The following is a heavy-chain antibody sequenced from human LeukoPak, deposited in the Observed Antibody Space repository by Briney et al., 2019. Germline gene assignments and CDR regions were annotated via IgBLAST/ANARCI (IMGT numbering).Heavy chain of an antibody. CDR2: INTSGST. J-gene: IGHJ5*02. Sequence: SETLSLNCTVSGGSISSYYWSWIRQPPGNGLEWIGYINTSGSTNYNPSLKSRVTISVDTSKNPFSLKLSSVNAADTAVYYCARQGPNSSKSSTLGWFDPWGQGTLVTVSS. CDR1: GGSISSYY. CDR3: ARQGPNSSKSSTLGWFDP. V-gene: IGHV4-4*09. D-gene: IGHD6-6*01.